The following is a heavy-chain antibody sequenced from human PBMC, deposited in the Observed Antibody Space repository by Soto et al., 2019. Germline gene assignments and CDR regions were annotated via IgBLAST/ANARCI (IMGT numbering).Heavy chain of an antibody. Sequence: QVQLVQSGAEVKKPGSSVKVVCKASGGSFSRHAISWVRQAPGQGLEWMGGIIPIFGKANSAPKFRGRVTFTADESTSTAYMELTSLRSEDTALYYCARIGSREGADFDYWGQGTLVIVSS. CDR2: IIPIFGKA. D-gene: IGHD1-26*01. CDR3: ARIGSREGADFDY. V-gene: IGHV1-69*12. CDR1: GGSFSRHA. J-gene: IGHJ4*02.